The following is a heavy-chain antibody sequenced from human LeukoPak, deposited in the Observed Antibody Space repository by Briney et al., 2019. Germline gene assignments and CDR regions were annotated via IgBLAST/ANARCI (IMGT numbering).Heavy chain of an antibody. J-gene: IGHJ3*02. D-gene: IGHD3-16*01. CDR1: LLIHSHHA. CDR2: MSGSGGST. Sequence: WGSLSLSCVLTLLIHSHHAISGVRPAPRKGVEWVSGMSGSGGSTYYADSVKGRFTIPRDNPKNTLFLQMNSLIAEDTAIYYCAKDREYSYVYDAFDIWGQETLFTVSS. CDR3: AKDREYSYVYDAFDI. V-gene: IGHV3-23*01.